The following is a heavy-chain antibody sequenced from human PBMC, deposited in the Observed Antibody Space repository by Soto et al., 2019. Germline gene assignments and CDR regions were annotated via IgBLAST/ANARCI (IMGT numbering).Heavy chain of an antibody. Sequence: QVQLVQSGAEVKKPGSSVKVSCKASGGTFSSYAISWVRQAPGQGLEWMGGIIPIFGTANYAQKFQGRVTITAGESTSTHYTELSSLRPEDTAVYYCASSRSTRYYYGMDVSGQGTTVTVSS. J-gene: IGHJ6*02. D-gene: IGHD4-17*01. CDR3: ASSRSTRYYYGMDV. CDR1: GGTFSSYA. CDR2: IIPIFGTA. V-gene: IGHV1-69*12.